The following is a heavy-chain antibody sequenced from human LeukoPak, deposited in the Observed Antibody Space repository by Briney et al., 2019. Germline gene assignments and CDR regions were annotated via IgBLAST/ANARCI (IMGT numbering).Heavy chain of an antibody. V-gene: IGHV1-69*04. CDR1: GGTFSSYA. Sequence: ASVKVSCKASGGTFSSYAISWVRQAPGQGLEWMGRIIPILGIANYAQKFQGRVTITADKSTSTAYMELSSLRSEDTAVYYCAIWGTVVPGFDYWGQGTLVTVSS. CDR2: IIPILGIA. J-gene: IGHJ4*02. D-gene: IGHD2-2*01. CDR3: AIWGTVVPGFDY.